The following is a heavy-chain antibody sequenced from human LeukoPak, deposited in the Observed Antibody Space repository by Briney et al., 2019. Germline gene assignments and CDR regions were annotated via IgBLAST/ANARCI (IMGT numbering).Heavy chain of an antibody. J-gene: IGHJ5*01. CDR3: ASGFDSVVVGLYSWLDS. D-gene: IGHD2-15*01. Sequence: PGGSLRLSCAASGLTFSNNAMTWVRQAPGKGLEWVSSISGSDGDTYYADSVQGRFAISRDNSRTTLYLQMNSLRAEDTAIYYCASGFDSVVVGLYSWLDSWGQGTLVTVSS. CDR2: ISGSDGDT. V-gene: IGHV3-23*01. CDR1: GLTFSNNA.